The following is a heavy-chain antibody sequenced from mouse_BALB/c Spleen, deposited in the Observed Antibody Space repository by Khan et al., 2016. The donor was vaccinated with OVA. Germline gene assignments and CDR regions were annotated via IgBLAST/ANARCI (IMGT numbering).Heavy chain of an antibody. J-gene: IGHJ1*01. CDR1: GYTFTNYA. V-gene: IGHV1S137*01. D-gene: IGHD1-1*01. CDR2: ISTYYGDA. Sequence: QVQLQQSGAELVRPGVSVKISCKGSGYTFTNYAMHWVKQSHAKGLEWIGVISTYYGDASYNQKFKGKATMTVDKSSSTAYMELARLTSEDSAIXYCARDYGSSYRYVAVGGAGTPVTVSS. CDR3: ARDYGSSYRYVAV.